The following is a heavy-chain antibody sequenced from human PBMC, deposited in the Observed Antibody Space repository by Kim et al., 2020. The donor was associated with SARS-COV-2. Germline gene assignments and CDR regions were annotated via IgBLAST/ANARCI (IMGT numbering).Heavy chain of an antibody. Sequence: GGSLRLSCAASGFTFSNAWMSWVRQAPGKGLEWVGRIKSKTDGGTTDYAAPVKGRFTISRDDSKNTLYLQMNSLKTEDTAVYYCTTGFYWMGGMDVWGQGTTVTVSS. J-gene: IGHJ6*02. D-gene: IGHD2-8*02. V-gene: IGHV3-15*01. CDR3: TTGFYWMGGMDV. CDR1: GFTFSNAW. CDR2: IKSKTDGGTT.